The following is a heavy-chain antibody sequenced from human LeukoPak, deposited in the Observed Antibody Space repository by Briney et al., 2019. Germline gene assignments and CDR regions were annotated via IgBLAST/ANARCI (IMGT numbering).Heavy chain of an antibody. J-gene: IGHJ4*02. CDR1: GFTFSSYA. Sequence: GGSLRLSCAASGFTFSSYAMHWVRQAPGKGLEYVSAISSNGGSTYYANSVKGRFTISRDNSKNTLYLQMGSLRAEDMAVYYCARVGGDYGDYQPPIDYWGQGTLVTVSS. CDR2: ISSNGGST. CDR3: ARVGGDYGDYQPPIDY. D-gene: IGHD4-17*01. V-gene: IGHV3-64*01.